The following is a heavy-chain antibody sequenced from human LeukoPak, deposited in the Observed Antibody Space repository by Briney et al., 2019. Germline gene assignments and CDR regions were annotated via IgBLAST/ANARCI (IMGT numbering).Heavy chain of an antibody. Sequence: PSETLSLTCTVSGGSISSSSYYWGWIRQPPGKGLEWIGNIYYSGSTYYNPSLKSRVTISVDTSKNQFSLKLSSVTAADTAVYYCARHPALWFGEPLDYWGQGTLVTVSS. D-gene: IGHD3-10*01. CDR3: ARHPALWFGEPLDY. J-gene: IGHJ4*02. CDR1: GGSISSSSYY. V-gene: IGHV4-39*01. CDR2: IYYSGST.